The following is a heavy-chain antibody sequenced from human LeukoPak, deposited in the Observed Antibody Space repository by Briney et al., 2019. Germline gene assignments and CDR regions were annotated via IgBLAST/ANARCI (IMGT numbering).Heavy chain of an antibody. J-gene: IGHJ3*02. V-gene: IGHV4-4*02. D-gene: IGHD5-24*01. CDR1: GGSISSSNW. CDR3: ARGGRWLQLEAFDI. Sequence: SETLSLTCTVSGGSISSSNWWSWVRQPPGKGLEWIGSIYHSGSTYYNPSLSSRVTISVDTSKNQFSLKLSSVTAADTAVYYCARGGRWLQLEAFDIWGQGTMVTVSS. CDR2: IYHSGST.